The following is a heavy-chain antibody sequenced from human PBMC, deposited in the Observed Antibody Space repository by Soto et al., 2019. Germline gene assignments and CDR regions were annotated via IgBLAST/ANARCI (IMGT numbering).Heavy chain of an antibody. J-gene: IGHJ4*02. D-gene: IGHD3-10*01. Sequence: VGSLRLSCAASGFTFSSYEMNWVRQAPGKGLEWVSYISSSGSTIYYADSVKGRFTISRDNAKNSLYLQMNSLRAEDTAVYYCALGEGASFDYWGQGTLVTVSS. CDR1: GFTFSSYE. V-gene: IGHV3-48*03. CDR3: ALGEGASFDY. CDR2: ISSSGSTI.